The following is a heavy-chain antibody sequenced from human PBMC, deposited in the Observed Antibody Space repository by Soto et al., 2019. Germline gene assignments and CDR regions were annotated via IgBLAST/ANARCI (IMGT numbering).Heavy chain of an antibody. CDR3: ARDFYPLAYYFDY. Sequence: ASVKCSCKASGYRFTNHGISWVRQAPGQGLEWMGWISGNDGKTKYARKFQGRVTMTTDTSTSTAYMEMNSLRHDDTAVYYCARDFYPLAYYFDYWGQGTLVTVSS. J-gene: IGHJ4*02. CDR2: ISGNDGKT. V-gene: IGHV1-18*01. CDR1: GYRFTNHG.